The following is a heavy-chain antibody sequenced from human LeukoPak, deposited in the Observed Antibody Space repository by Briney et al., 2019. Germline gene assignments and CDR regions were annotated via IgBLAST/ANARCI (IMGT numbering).Heavy chain of an antibody. J-gene: IGHJ4*02. Sequence: ASVRVSCKVSGYTLTELSMHWVRQAPGKGLEWMGGFDPEDGETIYAQKFQGRVTMTEDTSTDTAYMELSSLRSEDTAVYYCATVPFRDGYNGGGGYWGQGTLVTVSS. V-gene: IGHV1-24*01. CDR1: GYTLTELS. CDR3: ATVPFRDGYNGGGGY. CDR2: FDPEDGET. D-gene: IGHD5-24*01.